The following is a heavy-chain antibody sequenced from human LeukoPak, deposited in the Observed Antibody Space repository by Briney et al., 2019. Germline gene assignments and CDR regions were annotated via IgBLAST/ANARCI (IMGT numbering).Heavy chain of an antibody. D-gene: IGHD3-10*01. CDR3: ARQYYNWFDP. CDR2: INHSGST. V-gene: IGHV4-34*01. Sequence: SETLSLTCAVYGGSFSGYYWSWIRQPPGKGLEWIGEINHSGSTYYNPSLKSRVTISVDTSKNQFSLKLSSVTAADTAVYYCARQYYNWFDPWGQGTLVTVSS. CDR1: GGSFSGYY. J-gene: IGHJ5*02.